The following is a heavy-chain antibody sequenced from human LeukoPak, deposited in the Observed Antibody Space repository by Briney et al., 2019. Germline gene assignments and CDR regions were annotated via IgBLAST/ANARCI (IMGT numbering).Heavy chain of an antibody. CDR2: INPSGSST. V-gene: IGHV1-46*01. J-gene: IGHJ4*02. D-gene: IGHD6-6*01. CDR1: VYTFTSYY. Sequence: ASVKVSCKTSVYTFTSYYMHWVRQAPGQGFEWMGLINPSGSSTSYAQKFQSRVTMTTDTSISTAYMELSRLRSYDTAVYYCARGSIAARQFDYWGQGTLVTVSS. CDR3: ARGSIAARQFDY.